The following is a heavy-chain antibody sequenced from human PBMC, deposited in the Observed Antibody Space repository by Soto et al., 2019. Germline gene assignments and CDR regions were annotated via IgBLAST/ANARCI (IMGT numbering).Heavy chain of an antibody. CDR1: GFTFSSYG. J-gene: IGHJ5*02. V-gene: IGHV3-30*18. Sequence: QVQLVESGGGVVQPGRSLRLSCAASGFTFSSYGMNWVRQAPGKGLEWVAVISYDGSNKYYADSVKGRFTISRDNSKNTLYLQMNSLRAEDTAVYYCAKDGERFGELLIPNWFDPWGQGTLVTVSS. CDR2: ISYDGSNK. D-gene: IGHD3-10*01. CDR3: AKDGERFGELLIPNWFDP.